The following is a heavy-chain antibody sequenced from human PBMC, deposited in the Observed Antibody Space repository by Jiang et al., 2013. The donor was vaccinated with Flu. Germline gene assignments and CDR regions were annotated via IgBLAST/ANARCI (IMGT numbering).Heavy chain of an antibody. CDR2: IYPGDSDT. Sequence: GAEVKKPGESLKISCKGSGYSFTSYWIGWVRQMPGKGLEWMGLIYPGDSDTRYSPSFQGQVTISADKSISTAYLQWSSLKAPDTAMYYCARAIYSSGYPIAFDYWGQGTLVTVSS. CDR1: GYSFTSYW. J-gene: IGHJ4*02. V-gene: IGHV5-51*01. CDR3: ARAIYSSGYPIAFDY. D-gene: IGHD3-22*01.